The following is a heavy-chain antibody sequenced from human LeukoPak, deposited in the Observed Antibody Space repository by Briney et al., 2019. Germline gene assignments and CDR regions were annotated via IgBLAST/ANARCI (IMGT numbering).Heavy chain of an antibody. CDR3: ERDPWDLLASDF. CDR2: IKQDGSEK. Sequence: KSGGSLRLSCAASGFTFSRYWMSWVRQAPGKGLEWVANIKQDGSEKYYVDSVKGRFTISRDNAKNSLYLQMNSLRAEDTAVYYCERDPWDLLASDFWGQGTLVTVSS. J-gene: IGHJ4*02. CDR1: GFTFSRYW. V-gene: IGHV3-7*01. D-gene: IGHD1-26*01.